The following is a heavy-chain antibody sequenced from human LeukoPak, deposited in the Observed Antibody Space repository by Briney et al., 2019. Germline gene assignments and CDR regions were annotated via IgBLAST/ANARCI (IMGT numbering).Heavy chain of an antibody. V-gene: IGHV1-2*02. Sequence: GASVKVSCKASGYTFTGYYMHWVRQAPGQRLEWMGWINPNSGGTNYAQKFQGRVTMTTDTSMSTAYMELSRLTSDDTAVYYCARAGGRSWFDPWGQGTLVTVSS. CDR2: INPNSGGT. CDR1: GYTFTGYY. CDR3: ARAGGRSWFDP. J-gene: IGHJ5*02.